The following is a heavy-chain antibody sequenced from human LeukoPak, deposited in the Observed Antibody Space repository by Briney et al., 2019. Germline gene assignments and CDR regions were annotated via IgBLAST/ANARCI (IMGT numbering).Heavy chain of an antibody. V-gene: IGHV4-4*07. CDR3: ARRGELQVFDY. J-gene: IGHJ4*02. CDR2: IYTSGST. CDR1: GGSISSYY. Sequence: SETLSLTCTVSGGSISSYYGSWIRQPAGKGLEWLGRIYTSGSTNYNPSLKRRVTMSVETSKNQFSLKLSSVTAADPAVYYCARRGELQVFDYWGQGTLVTVSS. D-gene: IGHD1-26*01.